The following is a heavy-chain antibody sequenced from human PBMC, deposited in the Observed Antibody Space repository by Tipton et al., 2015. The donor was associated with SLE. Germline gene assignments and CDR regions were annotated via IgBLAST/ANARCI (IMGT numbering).Heavy chain of an antibody. CDR1: GFTFSAYW. V-gene: IGHV3-30*02. Sequence: SLRLSCAASGFTFSAYWMSWVRQAPGKGLEWVAFIRYDGRNKYYADSVKGRFTISRDSSKNTLYLQRNSLRPEDTAVYYCATELTARRGKYTGKDYKGQGSLFIVSS. CDR2: IRYDGRNK. D-gene: IGHD1-14*01. CDR3: ATELTARRGKYTGKDY. J-gene: IGHJ4*02.